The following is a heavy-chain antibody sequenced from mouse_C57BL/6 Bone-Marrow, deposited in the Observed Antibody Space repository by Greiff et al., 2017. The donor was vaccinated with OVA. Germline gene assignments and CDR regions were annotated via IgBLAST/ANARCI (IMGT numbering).Heavy chain of an antibody. CDR3: ASWDFDCAWFAY. CDR1: GYTFTSYW. D-gene: IGHD4-1*01. J-gene: IGHJ3*01. V-gene: IGHV1-59*01. Sequence: QVQLQQPGAELVRPGTSVKLSCKASGYTFTSYWMHWVKQRPGQGLEWIGVIAPSDSYTNYNQKFKGKATLTVHTSSSTAYMQLSSLTSEDSAVYYGASWDFDCAWFAYGDRGTVVTVTA. CDR2: IAPSDSYT.